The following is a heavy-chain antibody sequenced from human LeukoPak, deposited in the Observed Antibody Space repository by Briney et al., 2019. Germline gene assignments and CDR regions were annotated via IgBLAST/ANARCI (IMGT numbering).Heavy chain of an antibody. J-gene: IGHJ6*04. D-gene: IGHD3-10*01. CDR1: GGSISSSTYF. V-gene: IGHV4-39*07. CDR3: ARSTFSRGVLGAWDV. CDR2: IYYSGST. Sequence: SETLSLTCTVSGGSISSSTYFWGWIRQPPGKGLDWIGTIYYSGSTYYNPSLKSRVTISVDSSKNQFSLRLSSVTAADTAVYYCARSTFSRGVLGAWDVWGKGITVTISS.